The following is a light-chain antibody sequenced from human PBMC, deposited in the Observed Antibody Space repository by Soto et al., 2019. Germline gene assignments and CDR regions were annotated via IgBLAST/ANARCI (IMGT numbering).Light chain of an antibody. CDR2: GAS. CDR1: QSVSTN. CDR3: QQYDDWPLT. V-gene: IGKV3-15*01. Sequence: ETVMRQSPATLSVSPGESATLSCRASQSVSTNLAWYQQKRGQAPRLLIYGASARATGIPARFSGSGSGTEFTLTISSLQSEDFAAYYCQQYDDWPLTFGGGTKVDNK. J-gene: IGKJ4*01.